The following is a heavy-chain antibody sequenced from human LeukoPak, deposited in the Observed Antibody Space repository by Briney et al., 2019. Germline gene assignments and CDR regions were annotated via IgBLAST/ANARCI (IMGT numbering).Heavy chain of an antibody. V-gene: IGHV3-23*01. D-gene: IGHD3-22*01. CDR3: ASYDSSGYYHYFDY. J-gene: IGHJ4*02. CDR1: GFTFSSYA. CDR2: ISGSGGST. Sequence: GGSLRLSCATSGFTFSSYAMSWVRQAPGKGLEWVSAISGSGGSTDYADSVKGRFTISRDNSKNTLYMQMNSLRAEDTAVYYCASYDSSGYYHYFDYWGQGTLVTVSS.